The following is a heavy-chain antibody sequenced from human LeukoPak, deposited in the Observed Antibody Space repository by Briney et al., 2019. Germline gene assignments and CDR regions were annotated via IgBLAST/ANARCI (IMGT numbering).Heavy chain of an antibody. Sequence: GGCLRLSCAASGFTFSSCAMSWVRQAPGKGLEWVSAISGSGGSTYYADSVKGRFTISRDNSKNTLYLQMNSLRAEDTAVYYCANSGIAVDPYYYYGMDVWGQGTTVTVSS. V-gene: IGHV3-23*01. J-gene: IGHJ6*02. CDR1: GFTFSSCA. CDR3: ANSGIAVDPYYYYGMDV. CDR2: ISGSGGST. D-gene: IGHD6-19*01.